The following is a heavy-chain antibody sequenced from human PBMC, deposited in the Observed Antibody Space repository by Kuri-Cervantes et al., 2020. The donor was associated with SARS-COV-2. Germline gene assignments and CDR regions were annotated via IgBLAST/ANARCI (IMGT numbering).Heavy chain of an antibody. J-gene: IGHJ4*02. V-gene: IGHV1-69*13. Sequence: SVQVSCKASGGTFSSYAISWVRQAPGQGLEWMGGIIPIFGTANYAQKFQGRVTITADESTSTAYMELSSLRSDDTAVYYCARDPNYDSSGYYGLTFDYWGQGTLVTVSS. CDR3: ARDPNYDSSGYYGLTFDY. D-gene: IGHD3-22*01. CDR2: IIPIFGTA. CDR1: GGTFSSYA.